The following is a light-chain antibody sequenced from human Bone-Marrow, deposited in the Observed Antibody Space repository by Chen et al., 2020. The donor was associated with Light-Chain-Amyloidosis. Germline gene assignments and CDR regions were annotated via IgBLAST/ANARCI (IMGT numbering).Light chain of an antibody. CDR1: DLPTKY. Sequence: SYALTLPPSVSVSPGQTARLPCSGDDLPTKYAYWYQQKPGQAPVLVIHRDTERPSGISERFSGSSSGTTATLTISGVQAEDEADYHCQSADSSGTYEVIFGGGTKLTVL. J-gene: IGLJ2*01. CDR2: RDT. CDR3: QSADSSGTYEVI. V-gene: IGLV3-25*03.